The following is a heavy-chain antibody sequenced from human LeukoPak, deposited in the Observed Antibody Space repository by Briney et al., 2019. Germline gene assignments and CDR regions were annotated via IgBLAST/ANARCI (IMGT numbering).Heavy chain of an antibody. D-gene: IGHD3-22*01. CDR3: ARDKGESYDSSGYLDD. Sequence: SETLSLTCTVSGGSISSYYWSWIGQPPGKGLEWIGYIHYSGSTNYNPSPKSRVTISVDTSKKQFSLKLRSGTAADTAMYCCARDKGESYDSSGYLDDWGQGTLVTVSS. J-gene: IGHJ4*02. V-gene: IGHV4-59*01. CDR2: IHYSGST. CDR1: GGSISSYY.